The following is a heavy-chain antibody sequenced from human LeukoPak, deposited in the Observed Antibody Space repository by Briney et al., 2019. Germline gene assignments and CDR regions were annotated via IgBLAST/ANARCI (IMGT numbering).Heavy chain of an antibody. CDR2: INHSGSN. CDR3: ARGEYGNQRSTNSFVP. J-gene: IGHJ5*02. V-gene: IGHV4-34*01. D-gene: IGHD4-11*01. CDR1: GGTFSAYY. Sequence: SETLSLTCAVSGGTFSAYYWTWIRQPPGKGLEWIGEINHSGSNNYNPSLKRRVTISIDTYKNQFSLKLRSVTAADTAVYYCARGEYGNQRSTNSFVPWGQGTLVTVSS.